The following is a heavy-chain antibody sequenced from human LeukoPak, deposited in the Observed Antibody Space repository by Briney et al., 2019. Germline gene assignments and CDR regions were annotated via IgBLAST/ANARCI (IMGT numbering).Heavy chain of an antibody. V-gene: IGHV4-34*01. CDR3: ARRAYYYGSGSQNWFDP. CDR1: GGSFSGYY. CDR2: INHSGST. Sequence: SETLSLTCAVYGGSFSGYYWSWIRQPPGKGLEWIGEINHSGSTNYNPSLKSRVTISVDTSKNQFSLKLSSVTAADTAVYYCARRAYYYGSGSQNWFDPWGQGTLVTVSS. J-gene: IGHJ5*02. D-gene: IGHD3-10*01.